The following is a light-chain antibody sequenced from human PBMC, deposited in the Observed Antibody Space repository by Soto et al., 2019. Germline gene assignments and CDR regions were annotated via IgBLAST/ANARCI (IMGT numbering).Light chain of an antibody. J-gene: IGKJ1*01. CDR3: QQYNNWPGT. CDR2: GAS. V-gene: IGKV3-15*01. Sequence: EIVMTQSPATLSVSPGERATLSCRASQSVSSNLAWYQQKPGQAPRLLIYGASTRATGIPARFSGSGSGTEFTLTISSLQSEDIAVYYSQQYNNWPGTFGQGTKV. CDR1: QSVSSN.